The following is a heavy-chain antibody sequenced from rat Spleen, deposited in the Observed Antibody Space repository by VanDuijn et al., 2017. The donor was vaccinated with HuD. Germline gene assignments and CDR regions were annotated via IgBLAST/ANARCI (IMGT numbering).Heavy chain of an antibody. V-gene: IGHV2-4*01. CDR1: GFSLVSYG. J-gene: IGHJ4*01. CDR3: ARAPGNGYVMDA. CDR2: IWSGGST. D-gene: IGHD5-1*01. Sequence: QVQLKESGPGLVQPSQTLSLTCTVSGFSLVSYGVSWVRQPPGKGLELIGAIWSGGSTDYNSTLKSRLSISRDTSKNQVFLKMNSLQSEDTATYHCARAPGNGYVMDAWGQGASVTVSS.